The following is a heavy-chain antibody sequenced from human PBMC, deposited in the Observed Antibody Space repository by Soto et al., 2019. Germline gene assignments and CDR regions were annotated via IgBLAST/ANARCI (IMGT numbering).Heavy chain of an antibody. CDR2: VFTSGST. Sequence: PSETLSLTCTVSGVSISDSYWAWIRQPAGKGLEWIGRVFTSGSTTYNPSLKSRVTMSVDASKRQFFLRLNSLTAADTAVYYCAREPDGGYLDYWGQGALVTVPS. V-gene: IGHV4-4*07. J-gene: IGHJ4*02. D-gene: IGHD2-2*01. CDR3: AREPDGGYLDY. CDR1: GVSISDSY.